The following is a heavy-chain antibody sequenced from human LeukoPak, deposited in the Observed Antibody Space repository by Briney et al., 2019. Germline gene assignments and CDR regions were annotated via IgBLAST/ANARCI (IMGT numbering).Heavy chain of an antibody. CDR1: GGSISSSSYY. CDR3: ARMHDYGDYIDY. V-gene: IGHV4-39*01. CDR2: IYYSGST. J-gene: IGHJ4*02. Sequence: SETLSLTCTVSGGSISSSSYYWGWIRQPPGKGLEWIGSIYYSGSTYYNPSLKSRVTISVDTSKSQFSLKLSSVTAADTAVYYCARMHDYGDYIDYWGQGTLVTVSS. D-gene: IGHD4-17*01.